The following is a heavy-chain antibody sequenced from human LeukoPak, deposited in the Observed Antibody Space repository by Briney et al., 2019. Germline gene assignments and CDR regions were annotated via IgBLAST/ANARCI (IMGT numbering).Heavy chain of an antibody. CDR3: ARANYYDSSGYSTWFDP. V-gene: IGHV4-59*01. J-gene: IGHJ5*02. Sequence: PSETLSLTCTVSGGSISSYYWSWIRQPPGKGLEWIGYIYYSGSTNYNPSLKSRVTISVDTSKNQFSLKLSSVTAADTAVYYCARANYYDSSGYSTWFDPWGQGTLVTVSS. D-gene: IGHD3-22*01. CDR1: GGSISSYY. CDR2: IYYSGST.